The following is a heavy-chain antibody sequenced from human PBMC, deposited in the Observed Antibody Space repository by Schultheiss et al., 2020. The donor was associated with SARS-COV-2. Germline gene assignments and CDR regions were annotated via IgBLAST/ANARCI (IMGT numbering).Heavy chain of an antibody. D-gene: IGHD2-2*01. CDR3: ARTIPWDCSSTSCRNDAFDI. V-gene: IGHV3-21*01. CDR2: ISSSSSYI. J-gene: IGHJ3*02. CDR1: GFAFDDYA. Sequence: GGSLRLSCAASGFAFDDYAMHWVRQVPGKGLEWVSSISSSSSYIYYADSVKGRFTISRDNAKNSLYLQMNSLRAEDTAVYYCARTIPWDCSSTSCRNDAFDIWGQGTMVTVSS.